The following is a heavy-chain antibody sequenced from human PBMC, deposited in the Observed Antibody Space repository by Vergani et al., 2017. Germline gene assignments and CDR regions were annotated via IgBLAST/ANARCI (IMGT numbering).Heavy chain of an antibody. Sequence: QVQLQESGPGLVKPSETLSLTCTVSGGSISSYYWSWIRQPPGKGLEWIGYIYYSGSTNYNPSLKSRGTISVDTSKNQFSLKLSSVTAADTAGDYCARELYNWFDPWGQGTLVTVSS. V-gene: IGHV4-59*01. CDR2: IYYSGST. CDR1: GGSISSYY. CDR3: ARELYNWFDP. J-gene: IGHJ5*02.